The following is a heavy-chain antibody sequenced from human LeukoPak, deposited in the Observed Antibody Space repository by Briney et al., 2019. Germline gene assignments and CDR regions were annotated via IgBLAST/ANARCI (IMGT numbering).Heavy chain of an antibody. CDR1: GYSISSGYY. CDR2: IYHSGST. CDR3: ARSGSGSYYNANPRNWFDP. Sequence: PSETLSLTCTVSGYSISSGYYWGWIRQPPGKGLEWIGIIYHSGSTYYNPSLKSRVTISVDTSKNQFSLKLSSVTAADTAVYYCARSGSGSYYNANPRNWFDPWGQGTLVTVSS. J-gene: IGHJ5*02. D-gene: IGHD3-10*01. V-gene: IGHV4-38-2*02.